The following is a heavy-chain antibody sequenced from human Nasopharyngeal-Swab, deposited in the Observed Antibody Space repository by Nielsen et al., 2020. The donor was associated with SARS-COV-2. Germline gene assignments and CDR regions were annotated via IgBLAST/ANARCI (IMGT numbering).Heavy chain of an antibody. CDR3: AGGGGSSSSAPFDY. CDR2: ISYDGSNK. V-gene: IGHV3-30-3*01. J-gene: IGHJ4*02. D-gene: IGHD6-6*01. Sequence: WIRQPPGKGLEWVAVISYDGSNKYYADSVKGRFTISRDNSKNTLYLQMNSLRAEDTAVYYCAGGGGSSSSAPFDYWGQGTLVTVSS.